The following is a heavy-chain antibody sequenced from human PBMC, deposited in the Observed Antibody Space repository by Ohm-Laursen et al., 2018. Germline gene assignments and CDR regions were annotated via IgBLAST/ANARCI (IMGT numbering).Heavy chain of an antibody. D-gene: IGHD1-26*01. CDR1: GASISSHF. Sequence: SETLSLTCEVSGASISSHFWTWIRQSPGKGLEWIGEINHDGNVNYNPSLQSRLSISVDTSKNQFSLKLSSVTAADPAVYYCARSGSRPAGLDYWGQGTLVTVSS. CDR3: ARSGSRPAGLDY. CDR2: INHDGNV. V-gene: IGHV4-34*01. J-gene: IGHJ4*02.